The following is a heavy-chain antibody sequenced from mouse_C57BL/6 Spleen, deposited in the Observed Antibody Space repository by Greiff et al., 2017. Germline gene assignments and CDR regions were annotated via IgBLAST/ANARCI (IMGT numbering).Heavy chain of an antibody. CDR3: AKERGKTGTDD. V-gene: IGHV1-82*01. J-gene: IGHJ2*01. D-gene: IGHD4-1*01. CDR2: IYPGDGDT. CDR1: GYAFSSSW. Sequence: VKLMESGPELVKPGASVKISCKASGYAFSSSWMNWLKQRPGKGLEWIGRIYPGDGDTNYNGKFKGKATLTADKSSSTAYMQLNSLTSEDSAVYFCAKERGKTGTDDWGQGTTLTVSS.